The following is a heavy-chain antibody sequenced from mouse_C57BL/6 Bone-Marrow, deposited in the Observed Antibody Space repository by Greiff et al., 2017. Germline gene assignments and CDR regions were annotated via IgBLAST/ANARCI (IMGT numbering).Heavy chain of an antibody. V-gene: IGHV5-16*01. J-gene: IGHJ2*01. Sequence: EVKLVESEGGLVQPGSSMKLSCTASGFTFSDYYMAWVRQVPEKGLEWVANINYDGSSTYYLDSLKSRFIISRDNAKNILYLQMSSLKSEDTATYYCARVGGTLYYFDYCGQGTTLTVSS. CDR3: ARVGGTLYYFDY. CDR2: INYDGSST. D-gene: IGHD3-3*01. CDR1: GFTFSDYY.